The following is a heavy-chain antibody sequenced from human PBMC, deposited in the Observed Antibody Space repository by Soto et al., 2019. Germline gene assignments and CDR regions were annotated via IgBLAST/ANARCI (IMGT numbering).Heavy chain of an antibody. CDR2: IRPDGSVT. D-gene: IGHD6-19*01. CDR3: VRERKQWQTNRVYNYGLDV. J-gene: IGHJ6*02. CDR1: GFTFTDFY. Sequence: EVQLVQSGGGLVQPGGSLRLSCVASGFTFTDFYMNWVRQAPGKGLEWVANIRPDGSVTNYVESVKGRFTTSRDNAKNSLFLQMNSLRAEDTGIYYCVRERKQWQTNRVYNYGLDVWGQGTTVTVSS. V-gene: IGHV3-7*01.